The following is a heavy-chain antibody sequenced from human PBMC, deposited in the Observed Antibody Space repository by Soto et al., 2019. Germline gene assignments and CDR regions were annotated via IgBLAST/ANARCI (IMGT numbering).Heavy chain of an antibody. Sequence: SETLSLTCGVYGGSFRGYYWSWIRQPPGKGLEWVGEVDHSGTPNYNPSLKSRVTISADTSRSQFSLKMRSVTAADTAVYYCARASRRSCTAPSCYTLGSYYYGIDVWGQGTTVT. CDR1: GGSFRGYY. CDR3: ARASRRSCTAPSCYTLGSYYYGIDV. V-gene: IGHV4-34*01. CDR2: VDHSGTP. J-gene: IGHJ6*02. D-gene: IGHD2-2*02.